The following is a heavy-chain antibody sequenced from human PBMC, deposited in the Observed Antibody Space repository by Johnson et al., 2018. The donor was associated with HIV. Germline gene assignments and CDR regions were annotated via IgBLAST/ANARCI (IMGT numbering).Heavy chain of an antibody. V-gene: IGHV3-20*04. CDR2: INWNGGST. Sequence: VLLVESGGGVAQPGRSLRLSCAASGFTFDDYGMSWVRQAPGKGLEWVSGINWNGGSTGYADSVKGRFTISRDNAKNSLYLQMNSLRAEDTALYYCARGRTAAGFDAFDIWGQGTMVTVSS. CDR1: GFTFDDYG. J-gene: IGHJ3*02. CDR3: ARGRTAAGFDAFDI. D-gene: IGHD6-13*01.